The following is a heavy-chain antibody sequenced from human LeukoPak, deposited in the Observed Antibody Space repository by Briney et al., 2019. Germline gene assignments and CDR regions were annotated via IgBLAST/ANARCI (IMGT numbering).Heavy chain of an antibody. CDR1: GFTFSDYY. D-gene: IGHD3-10*01. CDR3: ANYYYGSGSQYYYYMDV. CDR2: ISSSGDTI. J-gene: IGHJ6*03. Sequence: GGSLRLSCAASGFTFSDYYMSWIRQAPGKGLEWISYISSSGDTIFYADSVKGRFTISRDNAKNTLYLQMNSLRAEDTAVYYCANYYYGSGSQYYYYMDVWGKGTTVTVSS. V-gene: IGHV3-11*04.